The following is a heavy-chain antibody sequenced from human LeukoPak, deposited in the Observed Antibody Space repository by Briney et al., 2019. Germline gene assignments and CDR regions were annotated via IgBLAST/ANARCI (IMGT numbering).Heavy chain of an antibody. CDR1: GFTLSSYA. J-gene: IGHJ4*02. CDR2: ISGSGGST. V-gene: IGHV3-23*01. D-gene: IGHD3-9*01. CDR3: AKGGYYDILTGYYPLDY. Sequence: GGSLRLSCAASGFTLSSYAMSWVRQAPGKGLEWVSAISGSGGSTYYADSVKDRFTISRDNSKNTLYLQMNSLRAEDTAVYYCAKGGYYDILTGYYPLDYWGQGTLVTVSS.